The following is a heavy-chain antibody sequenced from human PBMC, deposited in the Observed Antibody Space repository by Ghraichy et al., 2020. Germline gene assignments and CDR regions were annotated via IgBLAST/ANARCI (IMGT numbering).Heavy chain of an antibody. Sequence: GGSLRLSCAASGFTFSSYGMHWVRQAPGKGLEWVAVIWYDGSNKYYADSVKGRFTISRDNSKNTLYLQMNSLRAEDTAVYYCARDNLAYCGGDCYLYFDYWGQGTLVTVSS. CDR3: ARDNLAYCGGDCYLYFDY. CDR2: IWYDGSNK. V-gene: IGHV3-33*01. D-gene: IGHD2-21*01. J-gene: IGHJ4*02. CDR1: GFTFSSYG.